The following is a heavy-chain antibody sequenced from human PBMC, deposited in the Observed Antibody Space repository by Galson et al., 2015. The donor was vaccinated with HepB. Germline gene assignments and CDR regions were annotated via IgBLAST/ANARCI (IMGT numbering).Heavy chain of an antibody. Sequence: SLRLSCAASGFTFNNYAMNWVRQAPGKGLEWVSAVSGSGGTTYYADSVKGRFTISRDNSKNTLYLQMNSLRAEDTAVYYCAKVPAYDYESSGYWYFDLWGRGTLVTVSS. CDR1: GFTFNNYA. CDR3: AKVPAYDYESSGYWYFDL. CDR2: VSGSGGTT. D-gene: IGHD3-22*01. J-gene: IGHJ2*01. V-gene: IGHV3-23*01.